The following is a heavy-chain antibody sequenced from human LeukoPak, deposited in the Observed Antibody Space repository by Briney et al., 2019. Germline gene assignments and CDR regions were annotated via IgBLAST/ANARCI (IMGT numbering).Heavy chain of an antibody. J-gene: IGHJ6*02. CDR3: ASGAFLGGYYYGMDV. V-gene: IGHV4-59*08. D-gene: IGHD4/OR15-4a*01. CDR1: GGSISSYY. CDR2: IYYSGST. Sequence: SETLSLTCSVSGGSISSYYWSWIRQPPGKGLEWIGYIYYSGSTNYNPSLKSRVTISVDTSKNQFSLKLSSVTAADTAVYYCASGAFLGGYYYGMDVWGQGTTVTVSS.